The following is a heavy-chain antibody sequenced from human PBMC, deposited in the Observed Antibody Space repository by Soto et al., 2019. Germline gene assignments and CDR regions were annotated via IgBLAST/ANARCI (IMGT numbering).Heavy chain of an antibody. D-gene: IGHD4-4*01. CDR3: ARGDDYSNYGMDV. CDR1: GYTFTGYY. J-gene: IGHJ6*02. Sequence: ASVKVSCKASGYTFTGYYMRWVRQAPGQGLEWTGWIKPNSGGNKYEQKSQGWVTMTRDKSISTDYIEMSRMRSEDTAVYYCARGDDYSNYGMDVWGQGTTVTVSS. V-gene: IGHV1-2*04. CDR2: IKPNSGGN.